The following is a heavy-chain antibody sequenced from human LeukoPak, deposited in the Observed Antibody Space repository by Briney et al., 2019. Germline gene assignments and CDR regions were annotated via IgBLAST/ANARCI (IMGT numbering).Heavy chain of an antibody. CDR3: ARVYCGGDCSQNDY. J-gene: IGHJ4*02. CDR1: GGTFSSYA. Sequence: SVKVSCKASGGTFSSYAISWVRQAPGQGLEWMGRIIPILGIANYAQKFQGRVTITADKSTSTAYMELSSLRSEDTAVYYCARVYCGGDCSQNDYWGQGTLVTVSS. V-gene: IGHV1-69*04. CDR2: IIPILGIA. D-gene: IGHD2-21*02.